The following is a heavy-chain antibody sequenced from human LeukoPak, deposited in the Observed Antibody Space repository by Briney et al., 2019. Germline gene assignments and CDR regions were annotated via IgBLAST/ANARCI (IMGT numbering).Heavy chain of an antibody. CDR3: VIDLGDYNDF. CDR2: INTQGTYT. CDR1: GFTFSSYG. D-gene: IGHD2-15*01. Sequence: GSLRLSCAASGFTFSSYGMHWVRQDPGRGLLWVSRINTQGTYTNYADSVKGRFTISRDNAKNTLYLQMSSLRADDTAVYYCVIDLGDYNDFWGQGTLVSVSS. V-gene: IGHV3-74*01. J-gene: IGHJ4*02.